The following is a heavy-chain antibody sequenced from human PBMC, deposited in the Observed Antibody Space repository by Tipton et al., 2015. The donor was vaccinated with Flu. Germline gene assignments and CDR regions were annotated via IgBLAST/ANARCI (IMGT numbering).Heavy chain of an antibody. Sequence: TLSLTCTVSGGSVSRGRYYWSWIRQPAGKGLEWIGRFYSTGSTDYNPSLESRVTLSVDPSKNQFSLSLSSVTAADTAVYYCAREFLFFGELSTAYYFDSWGQGTLVTVSS. V-gene: IGHV4-61*02. J-gene: IGHJ4*02. CDR3: AREFLFFGELSTAYYFDS. CDR1: GGSVSRGRYY. CDR2: FYSTGST. D-gene: IGHD3-16*01.